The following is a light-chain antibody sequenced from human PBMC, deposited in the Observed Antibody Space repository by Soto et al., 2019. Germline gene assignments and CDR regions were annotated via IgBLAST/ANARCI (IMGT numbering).Light chain of an antibody. CDR1: QSISSW. CDR2: KAS. CDR3: QQYNSYWT. V-gene: IGKV1-5*03. J-gene: IGKJ1*01. Sequence: DIQMTQSPSTLSASVGDRVTITCRASQSISSWLAWYQQKPGKAPKLLIYKASSLESGVPSRFSGSGSGTEFTLTISSLQPDYFATYYCQQYNSYWTFGRGTKVEIK.